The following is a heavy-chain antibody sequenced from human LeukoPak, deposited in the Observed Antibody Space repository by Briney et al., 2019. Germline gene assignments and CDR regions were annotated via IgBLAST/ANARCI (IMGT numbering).Heavy chain of an antibody. V-gene: IGHV3-7*01. D-gene: IGHD6-13*01. CDR1: GFTFSSYA. CDR2: IKQDGSEK. J-gene: IGHJ4*02. CDR3: ARWGWIAAAEYYFDY. Sequence: PGGSLRLSCAASGFTFSSYAMSWVRQAPGKGLEWVANIKQDGSEKYYVDSVKGRFTISRDNAKNSLYLQMNSLRAEDTAVYYCARWGWIAAAEYYFDYWGQGTLVTVSS.